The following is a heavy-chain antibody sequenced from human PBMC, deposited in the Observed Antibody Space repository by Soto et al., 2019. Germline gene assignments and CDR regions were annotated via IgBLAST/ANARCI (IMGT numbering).Heavy chain of an antibody. D-gene: IGHD6-13*01. CDR1: GFTFSSYA. CDR3: AKGIAAAGRYYFDY. V-gene: IGHV3-23*01. J-gene: IGHJ4*02. CDR2: ISGSGGST. Sequence: PGGSLRLSCAASGFTFSSYAMSWFRQAPGKGLEWVSAISGSGGSTYYADSVKGRFTISRDNSKNTLYLQMNSLRAEDTAVYYCAKGIAAAGRYYFDYWGQGTLVTVSS.